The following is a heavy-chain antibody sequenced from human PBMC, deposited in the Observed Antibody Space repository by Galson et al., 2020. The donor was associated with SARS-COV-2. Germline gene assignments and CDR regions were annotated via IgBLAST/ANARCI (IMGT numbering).Heavy chain of an antibody. J-gene: IGHJ3*02. CDR3: AREVNVAGDIDGFDI. CDR1: GGYKSSRNYF. D-gene: IGHD2-15*01. Sequence: SETLSLTCTVSGGYKSSRNYFWSWIRQPPGKGLEWIGYISYSGTTYYSPSLRSRSTISIETSKNQFSLRLSSVTAADTAVYFCAREVNVAGDIDGFDIWGRGTKVTVS. CDR2: ISYSGTT. V-gene: IGHV4-30-4*01.